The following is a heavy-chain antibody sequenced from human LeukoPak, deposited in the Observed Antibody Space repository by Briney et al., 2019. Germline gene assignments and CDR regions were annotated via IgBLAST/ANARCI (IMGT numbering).Heavy chain of an antibody. J-gene: IGHJ4*02. V-gene: IGHV5-51*01. CDR2: IYPGDSDT. Sequence: GESLKISCKGSGYSFTSYWIGWVRQMPGKGLEWMGIIYPGDSDTRYSPSFQGQVTISADKSISTAYLKWSSLKASDTAMYYCARQYYYDSSGYFGEFDYWGQGTLVTVSS. CDR3: ARQYYYDSSGYFGEFDY. D-gene: IGHD3-22*01. CDR1: GYSFTSYW.